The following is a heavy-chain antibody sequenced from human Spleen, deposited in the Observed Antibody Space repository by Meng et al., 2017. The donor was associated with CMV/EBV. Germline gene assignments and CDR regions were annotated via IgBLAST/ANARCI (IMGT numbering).Heavy chain of an antibody. D-gene: IGHD6-13*01. CDR2: ISWNSGNI. CDR3: AKDRYSCSWILALDY. J-gene: IGHJ4*02. CDR1: GFTFDDYA. V-gene: IGHV3-9*01. Sequence: GGCLRLSCAAYGFTFDDYAMHWVRQPPGKGLEWVSSISWNSGNIGYAGSVKGRFTISRNDAKNSLYLQMNSLRAEDTALYYCAKDRYSCSWILALDYWGQGTLVTVSS.